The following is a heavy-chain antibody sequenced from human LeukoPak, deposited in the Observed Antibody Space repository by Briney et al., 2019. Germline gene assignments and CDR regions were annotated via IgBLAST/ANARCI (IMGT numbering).Heavy chain of an antibody. CDR3: ARLNSFGNDY. CDR2: IDTDGSNT. Sequence: GGSLRLSCAASGFTFSRFWMHWVRQPPGRGLVWVSRIDTDGSNTTYADSVKGRFTISRDNAKHTVYLQINSLRGEDTAVYYCARLNSFGNDYWVRGVLVTVSS. CDR1: GFTFSRFW. D-gene: IGHD5-18*01. V-gene: IGHV3-74*01. J-gene: IGHJ4*02.